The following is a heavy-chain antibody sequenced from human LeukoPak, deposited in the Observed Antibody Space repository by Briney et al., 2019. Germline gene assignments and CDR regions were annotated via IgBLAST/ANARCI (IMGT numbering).Heavy chain of an antibody. CDR1: GFSLNRYW. CDR2: IDNDGTDT. J-gene: IGHJ6*04. Sequence: PGGSLRVSCAASGFSLNRYWMHWVRQALGTGLVWVSYIDNDGTDTNYADSVRGRFTVSRDNAKNTLYLQMNGLRAEDTAVYYCTRGGFDHNVDVWGKGTTVTISS. CDR3: TRGGFDHNVDV. D-gene: IGHD1-1*01. V-gene: IGHV3-74*01.